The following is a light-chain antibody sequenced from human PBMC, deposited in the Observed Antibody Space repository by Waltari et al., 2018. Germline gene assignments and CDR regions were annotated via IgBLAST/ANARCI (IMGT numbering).Light chain of an antibody. J-gene: IGKJ4*01. CDR3: QQYYNAPLT. CDR1: QSILSRADNKNY. CDR2: SAS. Sequence: DIMMTQSPDSLAVSLGERATFNCKSSQSILSRADNKNYVAWFQQKPGQPPKLLIYSASTREPGVPDRFSGSGSGTDFTLSISSLQTEDVAVYYCQQYYNAPLTFGGGTKVEIK. V-gene: IGKV4-1*01.